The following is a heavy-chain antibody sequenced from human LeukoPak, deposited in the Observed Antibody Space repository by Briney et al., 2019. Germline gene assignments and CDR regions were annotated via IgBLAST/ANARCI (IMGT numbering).Heavy chain of an antibody. V-gene: IGHV4-31*03. CDR3: ARDRASGMDF. CDR2: IFFTGRT. CDR1: GGSVNSGAYY. J-gene: IGHJ4*02. D-gene: IGHD3-10*01. Sequence: SETLSLTCTVSGGSVNSGAYYWSWIRRCPGKGLEWIGQIFFTGRTDYNPSLKSRLSISIDTSKNQFSMELSSVTVADTATYYCARDRASGMDFWGQGTLVTVSS.